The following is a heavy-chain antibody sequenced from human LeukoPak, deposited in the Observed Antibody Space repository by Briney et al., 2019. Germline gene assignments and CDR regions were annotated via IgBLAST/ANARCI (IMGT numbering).Heavy chain of an antibody. J-gene: IGHJ4*02. CDR1: GFTLNSYA. Sequence: PGGSLRLSCAASGFTLNSYAMSWLPQAPGKGLECVSAISRSGGSTYYADSVKGRFTSSRDNSKNTLYMQMNRLRAEDTDVYYCAKKGSGSYYLDYWGQGTLVTVSS. CDR2: ISRSGGST. CDR3: AKKGSGSYYLDY. D-gene: IGHD1-26*01. V-gene: IGHV3-23*01.